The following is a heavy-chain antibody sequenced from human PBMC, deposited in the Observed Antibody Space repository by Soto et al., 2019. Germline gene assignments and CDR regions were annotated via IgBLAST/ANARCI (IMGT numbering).Heavy chain of an antibody. CDR2: IYHSGST. V-gene: IGHV4-4*02. CDR3: ARDSGYGDPFDY. D-gene: IGHD4-17*01. CDR1: GDTISSTRW. J-gene: IGHJ4*02. Sequence: PSETLSLTCTVSGDTISSTRWWSWVRLSPGKGLEWIGEIYHSGSTNYNPSLRSRVTISVDTSKNQFSLKLSSVTAADTAVYYCARDSGYGDPFDYWGQGTLVTVSS.